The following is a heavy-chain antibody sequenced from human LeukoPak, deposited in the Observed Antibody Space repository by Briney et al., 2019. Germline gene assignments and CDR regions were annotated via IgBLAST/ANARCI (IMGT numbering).Heavy chain of an antibody. Sequence: ASVTVSCKTSGYTFTTYGLSWVRQAPGQGLEWMGWIYGYNGNTNYAPKFQDRVTMTTDKSTRTAYMQLKNLRSDDTAVYYCALGDILTGYWAEYFVYWGQGTLVAVSS. D-gene: IGHD3-9*01. CDR2: IYGYNGNT. CDR3: ALGDILTGYWAEYFVY. J-gene: IGHJ4*02. V-gene: IGHV1-18*01. CDR1: GYTFTTYG.